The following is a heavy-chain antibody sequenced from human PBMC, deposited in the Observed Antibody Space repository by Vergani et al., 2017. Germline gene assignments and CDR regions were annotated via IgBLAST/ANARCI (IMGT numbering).Heavy chain of an antibody. Sequence: QVQLVQSGAEVKKPGSSVKVSCKASGGTFSSYAISWVRQAPGQGLEWMGGIIPIFGTANYAQKFQGRVTITADESTSTAYMELSSLRSEATAVYYCARDEGYSYGWGRGDFDYWGQGTLVTVSS. CDR1: GGTFSSYA. CDR3: ARDEGYSYGWGRGDFDY. J-gene: IGHJ4*02. CDR2: IIPIFGTA. V-gene: IGHV1-69*13. D-gene: IGHD5-18*01.